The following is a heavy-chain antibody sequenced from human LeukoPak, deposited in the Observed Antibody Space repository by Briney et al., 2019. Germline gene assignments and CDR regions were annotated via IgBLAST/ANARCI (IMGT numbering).Heavy chain of an antibody. CDR2: ISGSGDDT. J-gene: IGHJ4*02. CDR1: GFTISSYA. D-gene: IGHD3-9*01. CDR3: AKGDASPVHLLTGH. V-gene: IGHV3-23*01. Sequence: GASMRLSCAASGFTISSYAMTCVRQPPGKGLEWVTGISGSGDDTYYADSVKRRFTVSRDNSKDTLYLQMNSLRVEDTAVYYCAKGDASPVHLLTGHWGQGTLVTVSS.